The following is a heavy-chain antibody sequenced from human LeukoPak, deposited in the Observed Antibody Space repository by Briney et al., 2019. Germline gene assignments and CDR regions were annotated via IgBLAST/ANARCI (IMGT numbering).Heavy chain of an antibody. CDR1: GYTFTAYY. CDR3: ATVYSSSWYGPSN. CDR2: INPNSGGT. D-gene: IGHD6-13*01. Sequence: GASVKVSCKASGYTFTAYYMYWVRQAPGQGLECMGRINPNSGGTNYAQKFQGRVTMTRDTSISTAYMELSRLRSDDTAVYYCATVYSSSWYGPSNWGQGTLVTVSS. V-gene: IGHV1-2*06. J-gene: IGHJ4*02.